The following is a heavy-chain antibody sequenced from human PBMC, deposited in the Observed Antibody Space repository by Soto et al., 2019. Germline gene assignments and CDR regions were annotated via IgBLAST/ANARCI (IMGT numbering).Heavy chain of an antibody. CDR1: GYTFTSYG. CDR2: ISAYNGNT. D-gene: IGHD6-19*01. J-gene: IGHJ4*02. Sequence: QVQLVQSGAEVKKPGASVKVSCKASGYTFTSYGISWVRQAPGQGLEWMGWISAYNGNTNYAQKLQGRVTMTTDTSTSTAYMELRRLRSDDTTVYYCAGDRGGAAGPKIAVAGKVDYWGQGTLVTVSS. CDR3: AGDRGGAAGPKIAVAGKVDY. V-gene: IGHV1-18*01.